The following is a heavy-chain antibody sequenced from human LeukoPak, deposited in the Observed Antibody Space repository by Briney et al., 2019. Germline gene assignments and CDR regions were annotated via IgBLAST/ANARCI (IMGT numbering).Heavy chain of an antibody. V-gene: IGHV1-18*01. CDR3: ARDPLAYCGGDCYPGFDY. D-gene: IGHD2-21*02. CDR2: ISAYNGNT. CDR1: GYTFTSYG. Sequence: ASVKVSCKASGYTFTSYGISWVRQAPGQGLEWMGRISAYNGNTNYAQNLQGRVTMTTDTSTSTAYMELRSLRSDDTAMYYCARDPLAYCGGDCYPGFDYWGQGTLVTVSS. J-gene: IGHJ4*02.